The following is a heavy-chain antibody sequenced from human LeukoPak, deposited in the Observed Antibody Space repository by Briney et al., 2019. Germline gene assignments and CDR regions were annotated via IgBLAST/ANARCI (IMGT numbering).Heavy chain of an antibody. Sequence: ASVKVSCKASGYTFTGYYMHWVRQAPGQGLGWMGWSNLNSSGTNYSKTFQGRLTITRDPSTSTAYIELSRPRTDEKTVFYYARSSREMGDYWGQGTLVTVSS. CDR1: GYTFTGYY. CDR2: SNLNSSGT. V-gene: IGHV1-2*02. CDR3: ARSSREMGDY. J-gene: IGHJ4*02. D-gene: IGHD5-24*01.